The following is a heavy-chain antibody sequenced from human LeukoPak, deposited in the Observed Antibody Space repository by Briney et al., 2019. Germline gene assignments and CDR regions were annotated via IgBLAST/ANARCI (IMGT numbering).Heavy chain of an antibody. CDR2: ISGSGGST. J-gene: IGHJ4*02. V-gene: IGHV3-23*01. CDR1: GFTFSSYA. Sequence: GGSLRLSCAASGFTFSSYAMSWVRQAPGKGLEWVSAISGSGGSTYYADSVKGRFTISRDNSKDTLSLQMNSLRAEDTAVYYCAKAPGFYYGSGSPGTNYFDYWGQGTLLTVSS. CDR3: AKAPGFYYGSGSPGTNYFDY. D-gene: IGHD3-10*01.